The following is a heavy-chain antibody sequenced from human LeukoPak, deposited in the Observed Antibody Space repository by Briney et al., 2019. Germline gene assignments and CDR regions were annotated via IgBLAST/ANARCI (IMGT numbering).Heavy chain of an antibody. CDR2: ISGSGVST. V-gene: IGHV3-23*01. CDR3: AKVRVGAVTGTGYFDY. D-gene: IGHD1-26*01. J-gene: IGHJ4*02. Sequence: PGGSLRLSCAASGFTFSSYSMNWVRQAPGRGLEWVSTISGSGVSTYYADSVKGRFTISRDNSKNTLYLQMISLRAEDTALYYCAKVRVGAVTGTGYFDYWGRGTLVTVSS. CDR1: GFTFSSYS.